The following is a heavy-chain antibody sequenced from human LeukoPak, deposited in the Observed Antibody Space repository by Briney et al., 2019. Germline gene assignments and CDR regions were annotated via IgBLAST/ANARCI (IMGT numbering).Heavy chain of an antibody. J-gene: IGHJ4*02. CDR3: ARGDSSSAGY. V-gene: IGHV3-30*04. CDR2: ISYDGSNK. CDR1: GFTFSSYA. D-gene: IGHD6-6*01. Sequence: GGSLRLSCAASGFTFSSYAMHWVRQAPGKGLEWVAVISYDGSNKYYADSVRGRFTISRDNAKNSLYLQMNSLRAEDTAVYYCARGDSSSAGYWGQGTLVTVSS.